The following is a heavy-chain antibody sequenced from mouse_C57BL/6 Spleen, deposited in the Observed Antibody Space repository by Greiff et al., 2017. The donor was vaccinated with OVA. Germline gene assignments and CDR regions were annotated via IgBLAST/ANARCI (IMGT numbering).Heavy chain of an antibody. CDR2: ILPGSGST. Sequence: QVQLQQSGAELMKPGASVKLSCKATGYTFTGYWIEWVKPRPGHGLEWIGEILPGSGSTNYNEKFKGKATFTADTSSNPAYMQLSSLTTEDAAIYYCARKAYGYDETWFAYWGQGTLVTVSA. V-gene: IGHV1-9*01. D-gene: IGHD2-2*01. J-gene: IGHJ3*01. CDR3: ARKAYGYDETWFAY. CDR1: GYTFTGYW.